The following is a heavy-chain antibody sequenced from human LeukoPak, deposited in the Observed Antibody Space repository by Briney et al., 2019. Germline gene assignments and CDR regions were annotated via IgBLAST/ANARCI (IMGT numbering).Heavy chain of an antibody. V-gene: IGHV3-9*01. CDR2: ISWNGDDR. CDR3: AKGDRETWSFFDY. CDR1: GFRFDDYA. D-gene: IGHD2-8*02. Sequence: SGRSLRLSCAVSGFRFDDYAMNWVRQVPGKGLEWVAGISWNGDDRGYAESEQARFTISRDNAKNSLYLQMNSLRAEDTALYYCAKGDRETWSFFDYWGQGALVTVSS. J-gene: IGHJ4*02.